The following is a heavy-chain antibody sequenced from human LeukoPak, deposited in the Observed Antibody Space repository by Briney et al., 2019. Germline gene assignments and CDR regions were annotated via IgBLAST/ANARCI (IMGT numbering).Heavy chain of an antibody. V-gene: IGHV1-3*01. J-gene: IGHJ4*02. CDR2: INAGNGNT. D-gene: IGHD2-2*01. Sequence: GASVKVSCKASGYTFTSYAMHWVRQAPGQRLEWMGWINAGNGNTKYSQKFQGRVTITRDTSASTAYMELSSLRSEDTAVYYCATSSGFAVVPAAPGLWGQGTLVTVS. CDR1: GYTFTSYA. CDR3: ATSSGFAVVPAAPGL.